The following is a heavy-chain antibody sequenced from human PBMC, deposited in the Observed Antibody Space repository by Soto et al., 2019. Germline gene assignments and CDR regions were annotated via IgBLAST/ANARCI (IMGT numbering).Heavy chain of an antibody. CDR1: GGSISSSSYY. D-gene: IGHD2-2*01. CDR3: ARHLGYCSSTSCDFHRINWFDP. Sequence: KPSETLSLTCTVSGGSISSSSYYWGWIRQPLGKGLEWIGSIYYSGSTYYNPSLKSRVTISVDTSKNQFSLKLSSVTAADTAVYYCARHLGYCSSTSCDFHRINWFDPWGQGTLVTVSS. V-gene: IGHV4-39*01. J-gene: IGHJ5*02. CDR2: IYYSGST.